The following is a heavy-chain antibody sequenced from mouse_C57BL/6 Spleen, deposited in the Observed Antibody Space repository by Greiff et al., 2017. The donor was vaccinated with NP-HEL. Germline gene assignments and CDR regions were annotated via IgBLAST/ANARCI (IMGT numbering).Heavy chain of an antibody. V-gene: IGHV14-4*01. CDR1: GFNIKDDY. J-gene: IGHJ1*03. CDR3: TTREVAHWYFDV. Sequence: EVQLQQSGAELVRPGASVKLSCTASGFNIKDDYMHWVKQRPEQGLEWIGWIDPENGDTEYASKFQGKATITADTSSNTAYLQLSSLTSEDTAVYYCTTREVAHWYFDVWGTGTTVTVSS. D-gene: IGHD1-1*01. CDR2: IDPENGDT.